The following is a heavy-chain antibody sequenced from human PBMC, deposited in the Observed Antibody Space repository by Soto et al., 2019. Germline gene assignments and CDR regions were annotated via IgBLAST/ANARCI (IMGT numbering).Heavy chain of an antibody. Sequence: PSEPLSLTCTVSGGSITDYSWVWIRQPAGKGLEWIGRIFSSGSTNYNPSLKGRITMSLDTSKNQFSLKLNSATATGTAVYFCARDQGVVVTADNWFDPWGQGILVTVSS. J-gene: IGHJ5*02. CDR2: IFSSGST. D-gene: IGHD2-21*02. CDR3: ARDQGVVVTADNWFDP. CDR1: GGSITDYS. V-gene: IGHV4-4*07.